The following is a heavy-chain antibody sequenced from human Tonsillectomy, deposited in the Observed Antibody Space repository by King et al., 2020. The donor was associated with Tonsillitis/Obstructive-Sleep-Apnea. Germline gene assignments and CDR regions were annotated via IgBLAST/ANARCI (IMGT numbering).Heavy chain of an antibody. CDR3: AGTSFGVVKDYYYFLDV. D-gene: IGHD3-3*01. CDR1: GGSISSGGFY. CDR2: IYYTGRT. J-gene: IGHJ6*03. V-gene: IGHV4-31*01. Sequence: QLQESGPGLVNPSQTLSLACTVSGGSISSGGFYWSWVRQHPGEGLEWLGDIYYTGRTYYNPSLRSPLTISVDTSKNQFSLNLTSVTAADTAVYYCAGTSFGVVKDYYYFLDVWGKGTTVTVSS.